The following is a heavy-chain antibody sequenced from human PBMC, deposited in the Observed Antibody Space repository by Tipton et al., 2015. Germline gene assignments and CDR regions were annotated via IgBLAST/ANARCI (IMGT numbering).Heavy chain of an antibody. CDR3: AKCIWGTGTHINPRDY. CDR1: GFSFSNYA. J-gene: IGHJ4*02. V-gene: IGHV3-23*01. D-gene: IGHD1-1*01. CDR2: ISGSGEST. Sequence: SLRLSCAASGFSFSNYAMSWVRQAPGKGLEWVSVISGSGESTNYADSVKGRFAFSRDNSKNTLYMQMNSLRAEDTAIYYCAKCIWGTGTHINPRDYWGPGTLVTVSS.